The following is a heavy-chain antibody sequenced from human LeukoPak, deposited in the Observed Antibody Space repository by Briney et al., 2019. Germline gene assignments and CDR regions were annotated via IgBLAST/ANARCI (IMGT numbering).Heavy chain of an antibody. D-gene: IGHD3-10*01. Sequence: GASVKVSCKASGYTFTSYDINWVRQATGQGLEWMGWMNPNSGNTGYAQKFQGRVTMTRDTSISTAYMELSRLRSDDTAVYYCARDLGIRYYGSGNFYYYMDVWGKGTTVTISS. CDR3: ARDLGIRYYGSGNFYYYMDV. CDR1: GYTFTSYD. CDR2: MNPNSGNT. V-gene: IGHV1-8*01. J-gene: IGHJ6*03.